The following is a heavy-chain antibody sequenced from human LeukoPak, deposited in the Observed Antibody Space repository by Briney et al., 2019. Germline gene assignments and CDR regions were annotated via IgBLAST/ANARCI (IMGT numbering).Heavy chain of an antibody. CDR2: ISGRGGGT. D-gene: IGHD2-15*01. J-gene: IGHJ5*02. CDR1: GFTFSTYG. V-gene: IGHV3-23*01. Sequence: GGTLRLSCAASGFTFSTYGMSWVRQAPGKGLEWVSGISGRGGGTDYADSVKGRFTISRDKSKNTLYLQMNSLRAEDTAVYYCAKSKEDCCGSFDPWGQGTLVTVSS. CDR3: AKSKEDCCGSFDP.